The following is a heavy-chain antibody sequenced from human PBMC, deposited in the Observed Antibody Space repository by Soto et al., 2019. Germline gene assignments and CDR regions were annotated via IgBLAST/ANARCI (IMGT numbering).Heavy chain of an antibody. V-gene: IGHV4-59*08. CDR3: ARTIAFCTGGSCYSRWFDP. Sequence: SETLSLTCTVSGGSFTTDYWSWIRQPPGKGLEWIGYIDYSGSTNHNPSLKSRVTISVDTSKRQFSLRLISATAADTAIYYCARTIAFCTGGSCYSRWFDPWGQGTLVTVSS. CDR2: IDYSGST. CDR1: GGSFTTDY. J-gene: IGHJ5*02. D-gene: IGHD2-15*01.